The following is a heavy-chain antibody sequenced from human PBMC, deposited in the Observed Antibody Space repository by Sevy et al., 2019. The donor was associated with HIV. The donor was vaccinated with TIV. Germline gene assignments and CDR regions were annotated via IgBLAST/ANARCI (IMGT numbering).Heavy chain of an antibody. CDR1: GYTFIAHY. J-gene: IGHJ4*02. V-gene: IGHV1-2*02. D-gene: IGHD3-10*01. Sequence: ASVKVSCTSSGYTFIAHYLHWVRQAPGQGLEWTGWISPDSGDTKYTEKFQGRVTMTRDTSISTAYMELITLRSDDTAVYFCARVQRGGVPDYWGQGTLVTVSS. CDR2: ISPDSGDT. CDR3: ARVQRGGVPDY.